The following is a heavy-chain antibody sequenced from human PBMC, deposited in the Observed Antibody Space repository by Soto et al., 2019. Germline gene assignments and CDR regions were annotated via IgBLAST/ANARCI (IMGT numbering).Heavy chain of an antibody. CDR3: ARTDCSGGSCYSYYYYYGMDV. CDR1: GYTFTSYD. D-gene: IGHD2-15*01. CDR2: MNPNSGNT. V-gene: IGHV1-8*01. J-gene: IGHJ6*02. Sequence: GASVKVSCKASGYTFTSYDINWVRQATGQGLEWMGWMNPNSGNTGYAQKFQGRVTMTRNTSISTAYMELSSLRSEDTAVYYCARTDCSGGSCYSYYYYYGMDVWGQGTTVTVSS.